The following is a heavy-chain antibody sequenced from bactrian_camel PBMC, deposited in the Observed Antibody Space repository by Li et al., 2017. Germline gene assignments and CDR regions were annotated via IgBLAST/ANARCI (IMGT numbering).Heavy chain of an antibody. Sequence: VQLVESGGGLVRPGGSLRLSCVVSGGTFRRYVMDWVRKAPGKGLEWVSTINSAGGSTYYADSVKGRLAISRDNAKNTVYLQMNSLKPEDTALYFCARFAFYRPVPGSFSAEGYNYWGQGTQVTVS. V-gene: IGHV3S40*01. CDR3: ARFAFYRPVPGSFSAEGYNY. CDR1: GGTFRRYV. D-gene: IGHD6*01. CDR2: INSAGGST. J-gene: IGHJ4*01.